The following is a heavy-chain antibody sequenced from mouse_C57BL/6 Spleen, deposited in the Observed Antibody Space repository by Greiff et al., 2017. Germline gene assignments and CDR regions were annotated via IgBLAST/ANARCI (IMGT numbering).Heavy chain of an antibody. CDR2: ILPGSGST. J-gene: IGHJ2*01. CDR3: ARGAPITTVVAPNFDY. CDR1: GYTFTGYW. Sequence: VQRVESGAELMKPGASVKLSCKATGYTFTGYWIEWVKQRPGHGLEWIGEILPGSGSTNYNEKFKGKATFTEDTSSNTAYMQLSSLTTKDSSIYYCARGAPITTVVAPNFDYWGQGTTLTVSS. V-gene: IGHV1-9*01. D-gene: IGHD1-1*01.